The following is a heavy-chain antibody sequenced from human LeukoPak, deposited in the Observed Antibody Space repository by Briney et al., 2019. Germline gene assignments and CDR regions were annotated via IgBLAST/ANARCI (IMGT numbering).Heavy chain of an antibody. CDR2: IFYAGST. CDR3: ASGERGYSYGPLDY. Sequence: SETLSLTCTVSGGSIRSYYWSWIRHPPGKGLEWIWYIFYAGSTTYNPSLKSRVTISIDTSKNQFSLKLNSVTAADTAVYYCASGERGYSYGPLDYWGQGILVTVSS. V-gene: IGHV4-59*08. CDR1: GGSIRSYY. D-gene: IGHD5-18*01. J-gene: IGHJ4*02.